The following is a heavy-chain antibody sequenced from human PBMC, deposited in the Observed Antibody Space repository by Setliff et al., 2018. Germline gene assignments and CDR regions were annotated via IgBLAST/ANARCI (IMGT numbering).Heavy chain of an antibody. V-gene: IGHV1-69*13. CDR2: IIPIFGTA. Sequence: SVKVSCKASGGTFSSYAIGWVRQAPGQGLEWMGGIIPIFGTANYAQKFQGRVTITADESTSTAYMELSSLRSEDTAVYYCAGDSRGLVPAAIEGSYYYYGMDVWGQGTTVTVSS. CDR1: GGTFSSYA. D-gene: IGHD2-2*02. CDR3: AGDSRGLVPAAIEGSYYYYGMDV. J-gene: IGHJ6*02.